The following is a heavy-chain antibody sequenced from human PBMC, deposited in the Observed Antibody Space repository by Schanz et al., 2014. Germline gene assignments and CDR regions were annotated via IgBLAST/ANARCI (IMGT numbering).Heavy chain of an antibody. J-gene: IGHJ4*02. CDR3: ARLDSSSWYPRY. Sequence: QVQLVESGGGLVKPGGSLRLSCAASGFTFSDYYMSWIRQAPGKGLEWVSYISSSGSYTNYADSVKGRFTTSRDNGKKSMYLRMNSLRAEDTAVYYCARLDSSSWYPRYWGQGTLVTVSS. CDR1: GFTFSDYY. D-gene: IGHD6-13*01. V-gene: IGHV3-11*05. CDR2: ISSSGSYT.